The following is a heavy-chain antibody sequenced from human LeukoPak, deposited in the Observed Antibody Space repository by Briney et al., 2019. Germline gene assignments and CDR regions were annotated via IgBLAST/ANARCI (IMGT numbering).Heavy chain of an antibody. J-gene: IGHJ4*02. CDR2: ILPIFGTA. Sequence: ASVKVSCKASGGTFSSSAISWVRQAPGQGLEWMGGILPIFGTANYAQRFQGRVTITADESTSTAYMELSSLRSEDTAVYFCARGGWFHDCWGQGTLVTVSS. CDR1: GGTFSSSA. CDR3: ARGGWFHDC. V-gene: IGHV1-69*13. D-gene: IGHD6-19*01.